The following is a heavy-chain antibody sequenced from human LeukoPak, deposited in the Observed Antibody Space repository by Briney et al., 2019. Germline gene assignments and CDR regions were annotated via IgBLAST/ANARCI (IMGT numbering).Heavy chain of an antibody. Sequence: GGSLRLSCAASGFTVSSTYMSWVCQAPGKGLEWVSVIYSGGSTYYADSVKGRFTISRDDSKNTLYLQMNSLRAEDTAVFYCARVGHGYCSGGSCSVFWGQGTLVTVSS. J-gene: IGHJ4*02. CDR3: ARVGHGYCSGGSCSVF. V-gene: IGHV3-53*01. D-gene: IGHD2-15*01. CDR2: IYSGGST. CDR1: GFTVSSTY.